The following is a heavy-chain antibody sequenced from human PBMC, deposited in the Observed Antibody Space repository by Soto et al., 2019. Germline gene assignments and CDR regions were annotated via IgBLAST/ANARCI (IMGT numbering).Heavy chain of an antibody. J-gene: IGHJ5*02. Sequence: SGPTLVNPTQTLTLTCTFSGFSLSTSGMCVSWIRQPPGKALEWLARIDWDDDKYYSTSLKTRLTISKDTSKNQVVLTMTNMDPVDTATYYCARIHSSSPGGNWFDPWGQGTQVTVSS. CDR2: IDWDDDK. CDR1: GFSLSTSGMC. D-gene: IGHD6-6*01. V-gene: IGHV2-70*11. CDR3: ARIHSSSPGGNWFDP.